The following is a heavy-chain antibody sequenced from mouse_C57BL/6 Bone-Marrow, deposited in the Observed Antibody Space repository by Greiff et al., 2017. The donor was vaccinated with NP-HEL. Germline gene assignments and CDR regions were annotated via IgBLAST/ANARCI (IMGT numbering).Heavy chain of an antibody. D-gene: IGHD2-4*01. CDR3: ASIYYDYSGLGWYAMDY. Sequence: VQLKESGPGLVAPSQSLSITCTVSGFSLTSYAISWVRQPPGKGLEWLGVIWTGGGTNYNSALKSRLSISKDNSKSQVFLKMNSLQTDDTARYYCASIYYDYSGLGWYAMDYWGQGTSVTVSS. CDR1: GFSLTSYA. V-gene: IGHV2-9-1*01. J-gene: IGHJ4*01. CDR2: IWTGGGT.